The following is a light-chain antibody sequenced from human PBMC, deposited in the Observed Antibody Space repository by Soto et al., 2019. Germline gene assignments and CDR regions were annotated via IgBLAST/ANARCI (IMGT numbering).Light chain of an antibody. Sequence: EIVMTQSPATLSVSPGERATLSCRASQSISNTLAWFQQKPGQGPRLLIYGASTRATGIPARFSGSGSGTEFTLTISSLQSEDFAVYYCQQYYSTPYTFGQGTKLEIK. CDR1: QSISNT. CDR2: GAS. J-gene: IGKJ2*01. CDR3: QQYYSTPYT. V-gene: IGKV3-15*01.